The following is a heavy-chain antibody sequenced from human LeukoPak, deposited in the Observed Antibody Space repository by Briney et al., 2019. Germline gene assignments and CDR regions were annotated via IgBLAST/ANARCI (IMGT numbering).Heavy chain of an antibody. J-gene: IGHJ5*02. CDR2: IYYSGST. V-gene: IGHV4-59*01. CDR1: GGSISSYY. CDR3: AKGSGSYRSWFDP. Sequence: KPSETLSLTCTVSGGSISSYYWSWIRQPPGMGLEWIGYIYYSGSTNYNPSLKSRVTISVDTSKNQFSLKLSSVTAADTAVYYCAKGSGSYRSWFDPWGQGALVTVSS. D-gene: IGHD1-26*01.